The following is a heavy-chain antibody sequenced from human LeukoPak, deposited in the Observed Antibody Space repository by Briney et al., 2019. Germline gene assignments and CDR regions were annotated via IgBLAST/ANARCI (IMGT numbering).Heavy chain of an antibody. CDR3: ARYTSGRLNPGFYHYYMDV. V-gene: IGHV1-18*01. D-gene: IGHD6-19*01. J-gene: IGHJ6*03. Sequence: GASVKVSCKASGYTFSTYGISWVRQAPGQGLEWMGWISAYNGNTNYAQKLQGRVTMTTDTSTSTAYMELRSLRSDDTAVYYCARYTSGRLNPGFYHYYMDVWGKGTTVTASS. CDR1: GYTFSTYG. CDR2: ISAYNGNT.